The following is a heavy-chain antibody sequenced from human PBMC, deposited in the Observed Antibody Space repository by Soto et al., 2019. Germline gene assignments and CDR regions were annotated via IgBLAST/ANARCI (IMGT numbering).Heavy chain of an antibody. D-gene: IGHD3-16*02. CDR2: TYHRGST. V-gene: IGHV4-59*01. Sequence: SETLSLTSSVSGVSISSYFWSWIRQPPGRGLEWIGYTYHRGSTNYSPSLKSRVAISLDTSENQFSLKVSSVTAADTAVYYCARIGGYHGPLDYWGQGTPVTVSS. CDR3: ARIGGYHGPLDY. CDR1: GVSISSYF. J-gene: IGHJ4*02.